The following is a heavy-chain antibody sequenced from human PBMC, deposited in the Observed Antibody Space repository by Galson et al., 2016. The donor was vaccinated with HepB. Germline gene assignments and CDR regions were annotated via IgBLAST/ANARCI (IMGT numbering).Heavy chain of an antibody. CDR2: ISGSGGST. CDR3: ARETDYNDSVRDAMDV. CDR1: GFTLSNYA. J-gene: IGHJ6*02. V-gene: IGHV3-23*01. Sequence: SLRLSCAASGFTLSNYAMSWVRQAPGKGLEWVSGISGSGGSTYHADPVKGRFTISRDNFKSTVDLEMNSLRVEDTAVYYCARETDYNDSVRDAMDVWGQGTTVAVSS. D-gene: IGHD4-17*01.